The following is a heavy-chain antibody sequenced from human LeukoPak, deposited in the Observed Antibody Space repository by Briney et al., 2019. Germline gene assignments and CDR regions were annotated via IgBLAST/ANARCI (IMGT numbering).Heavy chain of an antibody. V-gene: IGHV3-30-3*02. CDR3: AKRQWTDAFDI. Sequence: PGGSLRLSCAASGFTFSSYAMHWVRQAPGKGLEWVAVISYDGSNKYYADSVKGRFTISRDNSKNTLYLQMNSLRAEDTAVYYCAKRQWTDAFDIWGQGTMVTVSS. CDR1: GFTFSSYA. J-gene: IGHJ3*02. CDR2: ISYDGSNK. D-gene: IGHD6-19*01.